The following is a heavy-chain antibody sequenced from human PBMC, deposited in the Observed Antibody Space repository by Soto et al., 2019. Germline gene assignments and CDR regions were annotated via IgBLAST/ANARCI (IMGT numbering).Heavy chain of an antibody. Sequence: EVQLLESGGGLVQPGGSLRLSCAASRFTFSTYAMSWVRQAPGKGLEWVSAISVSGDNTYYADSVKGRFTISRDNSKNTLYLQMNSLRAEVTAIYYCVKDRSTSDWYGYFDFWGLGTLVTVSS. V-gene: IGHV3-23*01. CDR2: ISVSGDNT. CDR3: VKDRSTSDWYGYFDF. J-gene: IGHJ4*02. CDR1: RFTFSTYA. D-gene: IGHD6-19*01.